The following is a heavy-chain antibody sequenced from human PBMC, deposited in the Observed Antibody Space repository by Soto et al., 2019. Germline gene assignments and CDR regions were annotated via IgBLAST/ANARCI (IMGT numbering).Heavy chain of an antibody. D-gene: IGHD3-10*01. J-gene: IGHJ4*02. V-gene: IGHV1-2*04. CDR1: GYTFTGYY. CDR3: ARDYGSGPTFDY. CDR2: INPNSGGT. Sequence: GASVKVSCKASGYTFTGYYMHWVRQAPGQGLEWMGWINPNSGGTNYAQKFQGWVTMTRNTSISTAYMELSRLRSDDTAVYDCARDYGSGPTFDYWGQGNLVTLSS.